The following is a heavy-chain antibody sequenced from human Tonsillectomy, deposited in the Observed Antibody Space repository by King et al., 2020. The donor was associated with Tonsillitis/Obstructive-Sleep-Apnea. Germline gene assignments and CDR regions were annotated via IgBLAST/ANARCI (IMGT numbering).Heavy chain of an antibody. D-gene: IGHD1-14*01. CDR3: ARETERDAFDI. Sequence: VQLQESGPGLVKPSETLSLTCTVSGGSISSYYWIWIRQPPGKGLEWIGYNYYSGSTNYNPSLKSRVTISVDTSKNQFSLKLSSVTAADTAVYYCARETERDAFDIWGQGTMVTVSS. CDR1: GGSISSYY. CDR2: NYYSGST. V-gene: IGHV4-59*01. J-gene: IGHJ3*02.